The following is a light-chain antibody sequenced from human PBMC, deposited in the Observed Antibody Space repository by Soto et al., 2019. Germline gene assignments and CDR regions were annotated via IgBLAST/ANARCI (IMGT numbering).Light chain of an antibody. CDR1: SSDVGGYNY. Sequence: QSALTQPPSASGSPGQSVAISCSGTSSDVGGYNYVSWYQQHPGKAPKLMIYXXXXXXXXXXXXXXGSKSGNTASLTVSGXXXXXXXXXYCISYAGSNEPAFGGGTKLTVL. CDR3: ISYAGSNEPA. V-gene: IGLV2-8*01. J-gene: IGLJ2*01. CDR2: XXX.